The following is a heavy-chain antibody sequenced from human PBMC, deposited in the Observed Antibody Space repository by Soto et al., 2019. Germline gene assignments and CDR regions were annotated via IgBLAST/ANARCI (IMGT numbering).Heavy chain of an antibody. V-gene: IGHV3-53*01. CDR2: IYSGGST. J-gene: IGHJ4*02. Sequence: EVQLVESGGGLIQPGGSLRLSCAASGFTVSSNYMSWVRQAPGKGLEWVSVIYSGGSTYYADSVKGRFTISRDNSKNTLYLQMNSLRAEDTAVYYCARDAGIAVAGAFDYWGQGTLVTVSS. CDR1: GFTVSSNY. CDR3: ARDAGIAVAGAFDY. D-gene: IGHD6-19*01.